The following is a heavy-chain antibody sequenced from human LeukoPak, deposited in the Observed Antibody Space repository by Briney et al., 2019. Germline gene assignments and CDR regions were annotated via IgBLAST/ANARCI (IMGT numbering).Heavy chain of an antibody. CDR3: ARDAVAGIDY. CDR1: GGSISSYY. Sequence: SETLSLTCTVSGGSISSYYWSWIQQPPGKGLEWIGYIYYSGSTNYNPSLKSRVTISVDTSKNQFSLKLSSVTAADTAVYYCARDAVAGIDYWGQGTLVTVPS. J-gene: IGHJ4*02. CDR2: IYYSGST. V-gene: IGHV4-59*01. D-gene: IGHD6-19*01.